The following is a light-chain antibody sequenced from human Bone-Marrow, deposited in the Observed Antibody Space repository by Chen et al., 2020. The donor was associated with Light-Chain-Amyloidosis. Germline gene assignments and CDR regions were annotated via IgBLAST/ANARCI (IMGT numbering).Light chain of an antibody. CDR3: HQGHSWNT. CDR2: GAS. CDR1: QSVEND. J-gene: IGKJ3*01. V-gene: IGKV3-11*01. Sequence: DIVLTQSPATLSLFPGQPVSLSCTTSQSVENDLGWYQQQPGQSPKRLIYGASKRATGVPARFTDSGSGTDFTHTIASLEPEDFALYYCHQGHSWNTFGPGTKLEVK.